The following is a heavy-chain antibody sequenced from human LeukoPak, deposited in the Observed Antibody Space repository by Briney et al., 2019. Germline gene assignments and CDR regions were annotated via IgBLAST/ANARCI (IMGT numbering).Heavy chain of an antibody. CDR2: IKQDGSEK. D-gene: IGHD1-7*01. CDR1: GFSFSDYW. CDR3: ARGWNYAFRFDY. V-gene: IGHV3-7*01. J-gene: IGHJ4*02. Sequence: GGSLRLSCAASGFSFSDYWMTWVRQAPGKGLEWVAHIKQDGSEKYYVDSIKGRFTISRDNAKNLVYLQMNSLRAEDTAVYYCARGWNYAFRFDYWGQGALVTVSS.